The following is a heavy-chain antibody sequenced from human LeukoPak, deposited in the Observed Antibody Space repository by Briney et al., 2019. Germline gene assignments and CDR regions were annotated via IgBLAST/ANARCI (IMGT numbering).Heavy chain of an antibody. V-gene: IGHV3-74*03. CDR3: VKGNNYGYSWDY. Sequence: QSGGSLRLSCAASGFTFSIHWMHWVRQAPGKGPVWVAHINSDGSSTTYADSVKGRFTISRDNAGNTLYLQMNSLRAEDTAVYYCVKGNNYGYSWDYWGQGTLVTGSS. CDR1: GFTFSIHW. CDR2: INSDGSST. J-gene: IGHJ4*02. D-gene: IGHD5-18*01.